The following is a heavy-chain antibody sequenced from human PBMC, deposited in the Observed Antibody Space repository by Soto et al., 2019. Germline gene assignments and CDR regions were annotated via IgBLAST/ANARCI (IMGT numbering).Heavy chain of an antibody. D-gene: IGHD1-1*01. Sequence: QMQLQQWGAGLLKPSETLSLTCAVYGGPFSDYYWSWIRQPPGTGLEWIGEINHRGSTHDNPSLKSRVTLSVDTSKRQFSMKLRSVTVADTAVYYCARVERGTRTTVVDSFDLWGQGTMVTVSS. V-gene: IGHV4-34*01. CDR1: GGPFSDYY. CDR3: ARVERGTRTTVVDSFDL. J-gene: IGHJ3*01. CDR2: INHRGST.